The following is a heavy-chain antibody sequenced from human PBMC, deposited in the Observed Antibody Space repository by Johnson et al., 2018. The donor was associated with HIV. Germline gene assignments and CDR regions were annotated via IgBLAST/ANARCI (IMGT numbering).Heavy chain of an antibody. CDR1: GFTFSSYA. CDR2: ISYDGSNK. Sequence: QEQLVESGGGVVQPGRSLRLSCAASGFTFSSYAMHWVRQAPGKGLEWVAVISYDGSNKYYADSEKGRFTISRDNSKNTLYLQMNSLRAEDTAVYYCARDNMVLMVWGAFDIWGQGTMVTVSS. V-gene: IGHV3-30-3*01. CDR3: ARDNMVLMVWGAFDI. D-gene: IGHD2-8*01. J-gene: IGHJ3*02.